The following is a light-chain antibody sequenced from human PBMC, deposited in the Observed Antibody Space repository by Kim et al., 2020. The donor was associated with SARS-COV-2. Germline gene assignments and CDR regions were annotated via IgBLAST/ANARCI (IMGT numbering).Light chain of an antibody. CDR3: KSRDSSGNYLM. V-gene: IGLV3-19*01. CDR2: GKN. J-gene: IGLJ3*02. Sequence: SSELTQDPAVSVALGQTVRITCQGDSLRRYYASWYQQKPGQAPLLVIYGKNNRPSGIPDRFSGSSSGNTASLPITGAQAEDEADYYCKSRDSSGNYLMFG. CDR1: SLRRYY.